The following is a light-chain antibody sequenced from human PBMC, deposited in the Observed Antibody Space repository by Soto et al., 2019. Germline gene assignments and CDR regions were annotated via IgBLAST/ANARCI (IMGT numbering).Light chain of an antibody. J-gene: IGKJ5*01. Sequence: DIQMTWSTSSRSESVGDRVTITCRAIQSISSYLNWYQQKPGKAPKHLIYAASSLQSGVPSRFSGSGSRTDFTLTISSLQPEDFATYYGQQSYSTPRITFGQGTRLEIK. CDR2: AAS. V-gene: IGKV1-39*01. CDR3: QQSYSTPRIT. CDR1: QSISSY.